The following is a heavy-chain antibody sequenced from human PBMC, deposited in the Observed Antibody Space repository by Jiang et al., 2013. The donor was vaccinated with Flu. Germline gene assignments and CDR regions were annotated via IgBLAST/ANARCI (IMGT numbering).Heavy chain of an antibody. D-gene: IGHD2-15*01. V-gene: IGHV4-4*07. CDR2: IYTTGDT. CDR1: GGSISTYY. J-gene: IGHJ5*02. Sequence: LLKPSETLSLTCSVSGGSISTYYWSWIRQPAGKGLEWIGRIYTTGDTNYNPFLRSRVTMSVDTSKNQFSLKLSSVTAADTAVYYCARGYCSGGSCYSGKDNWFDPWGQGTLVTVSS. CDR3: ARGYCSGGSCYSGKDNWFDP.